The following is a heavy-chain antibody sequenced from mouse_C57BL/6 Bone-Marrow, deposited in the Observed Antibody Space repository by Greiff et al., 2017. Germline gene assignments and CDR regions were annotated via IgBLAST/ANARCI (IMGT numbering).Heavy chain of an antibody. V-gene: IGHV14-4*01. Sequence: EVQLQQSGAELVRPGASVTLSCTASGFNITDDYMHWVKQRPEQGLEWLGWIDPENGATEYASKFQGKATITSDTSSNTAYLQLSSLTSEDTAVYYCTTLDYYGSEAWFAYWGQGTLVTVSA. CDR3: TTLDYYGSEAWFAY. J-gene: IGHJ3*01. D-gene: IGHD1-1*01. CDR1: GFNITDDY. CDR2: IDPENGAT.